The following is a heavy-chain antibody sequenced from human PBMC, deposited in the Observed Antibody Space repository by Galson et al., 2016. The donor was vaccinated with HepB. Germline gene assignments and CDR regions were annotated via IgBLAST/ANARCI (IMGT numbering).Heavy chain of an antibody. CDR3: ARDRSYYDSSFGY. D-gene: IGHD3-22*01. J-gene: IGHJ4*02. V-gene: IGHV4-59*01. CDR2: VHYSGST. Sequence: EPLSLTCTVSTASITNFYWSWIRQSPEKALEWIGYVHYSGSTNYNPSLKSRVTISLDTSKNQFSLTLRSVTAADTAVYYCARDRSYYDSSFGYWGPGTLVTVSS. CDR1: TASITNFY.